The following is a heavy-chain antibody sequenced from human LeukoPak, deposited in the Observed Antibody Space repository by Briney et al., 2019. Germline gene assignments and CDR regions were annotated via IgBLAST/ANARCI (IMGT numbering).Heavy chain of an antibody. V-gene: IGHV4-39*07. CDR2: IYYSGST. Sequence: SETLSLTCTVSGGSISSYYWGWIRQPPGKGLEWIGSIYYSGSTYYNPSLKSRVTISVDTSKNQFSLKLSSVTAAGTAVYYCAVGRDGYNFFSFGGQGTLVTVSS. CDR1: GGSISSYY. D-gene: IGHD5-24*01. CDR3: AVGRDGYNFFSF. J-gene: IGHJ4*02.